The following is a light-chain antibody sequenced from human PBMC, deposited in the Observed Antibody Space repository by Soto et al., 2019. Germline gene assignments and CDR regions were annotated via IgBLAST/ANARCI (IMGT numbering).Light chain of an antibody. CDR1: QSLLYSSNNKNY. CDR2: WAS. Sequence: DIVLTQSPDSLAVSLGERATINCKSSQSLLYSSNNKNYLAWFQQKPGQPPNLLIYWASIRESGVTDRFSGSGSWIAFTLTIGSLQAEDVAVYYCQQYYDTPFSCRPGTEVDIK. V-gene: IGKV4-1*01. J-gene: IGKJ3*01. CDR3: QQYYDTPFS.